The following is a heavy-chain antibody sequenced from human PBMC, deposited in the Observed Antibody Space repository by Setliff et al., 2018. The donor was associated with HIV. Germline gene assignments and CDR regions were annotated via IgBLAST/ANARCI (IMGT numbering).Heavy chain of an antibody. Sequence: SETLSLTCTVSGGSIRSHYWSWIRQPPGKRLEWIGYIYYSGSTNYNPSLKSRVTISVDTAKNRFFLKLSSVTAADTAMYYCARVGGDSEMETPTDYWGQGTLVTVSS. CDR3: ARVGGDSEMETPTDY. V-gene: IGHV4-59*08. CDR2: IYYSGST. D-gene: IGHD3-16*01. J-gene: IGHJ4*02. CDR1: GGSIRSHY.